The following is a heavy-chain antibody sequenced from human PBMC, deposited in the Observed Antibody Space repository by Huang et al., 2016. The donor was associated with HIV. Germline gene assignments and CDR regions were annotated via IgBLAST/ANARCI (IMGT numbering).Heavy chain of an antibody. CDR2: IWYDGSNK. Sequence: QVQLVESGGGVVQPGRSLRLSCAASGFTFSSYGMHWVRQVAGKGLEWVGVIWYDGSNKYYADSVKGRFTISRDNSKNTLYLQMNSLKTEDTAVYYCALKGDSSGWEYFRHWGQGTLVTVSS. J-gene: IGHJ1*01. CDR3: ALKGDSSGWEYFRH. CDR1: GFTFSSYG. V-gene: IGHV3-33*08. D-gene: IGHD6-19*01.